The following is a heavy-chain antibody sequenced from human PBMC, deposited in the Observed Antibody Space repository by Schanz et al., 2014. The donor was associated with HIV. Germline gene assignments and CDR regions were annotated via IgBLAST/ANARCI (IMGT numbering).Heavy chain of an antibody. D-gene: IGHD1-26*01. V-gene: IGHV3-7*01. Sequence: EQLLESAGGLVQPGGSLRVSCVASGFTFNNYAMTWVRQAPGKRLEWVANIKQDESEKYYADSVKGRFTISRDNAKNSLYLQMNSLRAEDTAVYYCVLPSAKIVGGLGEHYFDHWGQGTLVTVSS. J-gene: IGHJ4*02. CDR3: VLPSAKIVGGLGEHYFDH. CDR2: IKQDESEK. CDR1: GFTFNNYA.